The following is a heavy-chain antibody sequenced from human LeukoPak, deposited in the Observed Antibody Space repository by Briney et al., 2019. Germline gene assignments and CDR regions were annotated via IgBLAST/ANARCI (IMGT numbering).Heavy chain of an antibody. Sequence: SETLSLTCAVYGGSFSGYYWSWIRQPPGKGLEWIGEINHSGSTNYNPSLKSRVTISVDTSKNQFSLELSSVTAADTAVYYCARDYSLPLGYWGQGTLVTVSS. CDR3: ARDYSLPLGY. J-gene: IGHJ4*02. CDR2: INHSGST. CDR1: GGSFSGYY. V-gene: IGHV4-34*01. D-gene: IGHD4-11*01.